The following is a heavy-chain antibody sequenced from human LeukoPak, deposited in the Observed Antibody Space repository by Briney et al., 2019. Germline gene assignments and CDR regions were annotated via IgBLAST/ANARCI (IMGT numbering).Heavy chain of an antibody. J-gene: IGHJ4*02. CDR2: ISAYNGNT. Sequence: VASVKVSCKASGYTFTNNGISWGRQAPGQGLEWMGWISAYNGNTKYASTFQGRVTMTTETSTTTAYIELRSLKSDDTAVYYCSRDGHRRYYYDSGSYPSGDYWAQGTLVTVFS. V-gene: IGHV1-18*01. CDR3: SRDGHRRYYYDSGSYPSGDY. CDR1: GYTFTNNG. D-gene: IGHD3-10*01.